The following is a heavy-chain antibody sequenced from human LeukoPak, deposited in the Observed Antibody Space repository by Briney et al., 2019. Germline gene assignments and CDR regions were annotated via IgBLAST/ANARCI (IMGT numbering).Heavy chain of an antibody. Sequence: QPGGSLRLSCAASGFSFSTYGMSWVRQAPGKGLEWVSFVSGSGDSTYYADSVKGRFTISRDNSKNTLYLQMSSPRAEDTAVYYCAKGGTVTTDHWGQRTLVTVSS. CDR1: GFSFSTYG. V-gene: IGHV3-23*01. J-gene: IGHJ4*02. CDR2: VSGSGDST. D-gene: IGHD4-11*01. CDR3: AKGGTVTTDH.